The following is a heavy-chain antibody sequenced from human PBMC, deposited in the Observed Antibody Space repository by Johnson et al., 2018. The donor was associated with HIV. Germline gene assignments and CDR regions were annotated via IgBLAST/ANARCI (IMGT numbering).Heavy chain of an antibody. D-gene: IGHD3-22*01. Sequence: VHLVESGGGVVRPGGSLRLSCAASGFTFDDYGMSWVRQAPGKGLEWVSGINWNGGSTGYADSVKGRFTISRDNAKNSLYLQMNSLRAEDTALYYCARVDYDSSGYYLYAFDIWGQGTMVTVSS. CDR1: GFTFDDYG. CDR2: INWNGGST. V-gene: IGHV3-20*04. J-gene: IGHJ3*02. CDR3: ARVDYDSSGYYLYAFDI.